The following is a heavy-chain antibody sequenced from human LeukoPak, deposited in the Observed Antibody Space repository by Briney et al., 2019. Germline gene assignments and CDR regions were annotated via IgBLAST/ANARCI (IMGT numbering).Heavy chain of an antibody. J-gene: IGHJ5*02. CDR2: ISYSVSA. V-gene: IGHV4-39*01. CDR1: GGSFSGYY. CDR3: VRHEHNPQFDP. D-gene: IGHD1-14*01. Sequence: PSETLSLTCAVYGGSFSGYYWAWVRQPPGKGQEWIGSISYSVSAHYYPSLKSRVTISIDTSKNQFSLKLSSVTAADTAVYYCVRHEHNPQFDPWGRGTLVTVSS.